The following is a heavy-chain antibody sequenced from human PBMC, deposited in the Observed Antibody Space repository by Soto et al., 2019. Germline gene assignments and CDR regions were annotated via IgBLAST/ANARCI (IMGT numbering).Heavy chain of an antibody. V-gene: IGHV3-23*01. D-gene: IGHD2-21*02. CDR3: AKSLVTPSDAFDI. CDR1: GFTFGNYA. Sequence: GGSLRLSCAASGFTFGNYAMNWVRQAPGKGLEWISSISDPGTSTYYANSVKGRFSMSRDNSKNTLFLQMNRLRADDTAVYFCAKSLVTPSDAFDIWGRGTLVTVSS. CDR2: ISDPGTST. J-gene: IGHJ3*02.